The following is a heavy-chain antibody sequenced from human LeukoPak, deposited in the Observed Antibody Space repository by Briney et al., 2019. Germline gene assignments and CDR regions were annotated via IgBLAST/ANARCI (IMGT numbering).Heavy chain of an antibody. CDR1: GFTFSSYE. CDR3: ARDRSDGNYYMVV. D-gene: IGHD5-24*01. V-gene: IGHV3-48*03. J-gene: IGHJ6*03. Sequence: GGSLRLSCAASGFTFSSYEMNWVRQAPGKGLEWVSNISSSGSTIHYADSVKGRFTISRDNSKNTLYLQMNSLRVDDTGVYYCARDRSDGNYYMVVWGKGTTVIVSS. CDR2: ISSSGSTI.